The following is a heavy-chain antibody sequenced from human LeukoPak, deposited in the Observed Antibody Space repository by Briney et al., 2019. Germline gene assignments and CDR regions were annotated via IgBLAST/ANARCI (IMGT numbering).Heavy chain of an antibody. D-gene: IGHD5-18*01. Sequence: PSETLSLTCTVSGRSISSSSYYWGWIRQPPGKGLEWIGSIYYSGSTYYNPSLKSRFTISVDTSKHQFSLKLSSVTAADTAVYYCARRATAMVDFDYWGQGTLVTVSS. J-gene: IGHJ4*02. V-gene: IGHV4-39*01. CDR3: ARRATAMVDFDY. CDR1: GRSISSSSYY. CDR2: IYYSGST.